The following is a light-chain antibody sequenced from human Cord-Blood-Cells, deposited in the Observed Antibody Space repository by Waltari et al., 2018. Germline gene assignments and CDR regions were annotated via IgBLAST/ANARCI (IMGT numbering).Light chain of an antibody. CDR3: AAWDDSLNGVV. Sequence: QSLLTHPPSASATPRPRVTTACSGSGPNIGSTTVDWYQQLPGPAPKLLIYSNNHRPSGVPDRFSGSKSGTSASLAISGLQSEDEADYYCAAWDDSLNGVVFGGGTKLTVL. J-gene: IGLJ2*01. V-gene: IGLV1-44*01. CDR2: SNN. CDR1: GPNIGSTT.